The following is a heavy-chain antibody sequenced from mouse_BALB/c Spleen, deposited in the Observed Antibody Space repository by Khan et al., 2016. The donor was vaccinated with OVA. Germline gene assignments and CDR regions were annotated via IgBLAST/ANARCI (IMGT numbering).Heavy chain of an antibody. D-gene: IGHD1-1*01. CDR3: TAFTYHYGRDWFAY. CDR1: GFNIKDYN. CDR2: IDPENGDT. V-gene: IGHV14-4*02. Sequence: VQLQQSGAELVRSGASVKLSCTASGFNIKDYNMHWVKQRPEQGLEWIGWIDPENGDTEYAPKFQGKATMTADTSSNTAYLQFSSLTSEDTAVXYCTAFTYHYGRDWFAYWGQGTLVTVSA. J-gene: IGHJ3*01.